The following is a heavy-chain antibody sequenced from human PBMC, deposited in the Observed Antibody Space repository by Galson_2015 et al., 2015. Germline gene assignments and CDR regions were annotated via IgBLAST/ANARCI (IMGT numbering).Heavy chain of an antibody. D-gene: IGHD3-10*01. Sequence: SLRLSCAASGFTVSSNYMSWVRQAPGKGLEWVSVIYSGGSTYYADSVKGRFTISRDNSKNTLYLQMNSLGAEDTAVYYCARDIGYWYFDLWGRGTLVTVSS. V-gene: IGHV3-66*01. CDR1: GFTVSSNY. CDR3: ARDIGYWYFDL. J-gene: IGHJ2*01. CDR2: IYSGGST.